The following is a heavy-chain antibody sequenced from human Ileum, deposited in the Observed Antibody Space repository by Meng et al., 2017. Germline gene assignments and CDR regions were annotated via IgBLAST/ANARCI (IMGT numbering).Heavy chain of an antibody. Sequence: QVQPQESCPGLVWPSVTLSLTCNVAGGSVSSASYYWSWIRQPQGKGLEWIGLIHYSGSRNYNPSLKSRVTMSVDTSKNQVSLRLTSVTAADTAVYYCARFYGSGTFEVHDYWGQGTLVTVSS. CDR1: GGSVSSASYY. CDR2: IHYSGSR. J-gene: IGHJ4*02. CDR3: ARFYGSGTFEVHDY. V-gene: IGHV4-61*01. D-gene: IGHD3-10*01.